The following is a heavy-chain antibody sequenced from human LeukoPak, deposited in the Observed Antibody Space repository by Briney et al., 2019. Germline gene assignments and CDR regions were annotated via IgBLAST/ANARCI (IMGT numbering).Heavy chain of an antibody. CDR2: IYHSGST. CDR1: GYSISSGYY. CDR3: AKFGFGESSYRDFDY. V-gene: IGHV4-38-2*02. D-gene: IGHD3-10*01. J-gene: IGHJ4*02. Sequence: SETLSLTCTVSGYSISSGYYWGWIRQPPGKGLEWIGSIYHSGSTYYNPSLKSRVTISVDTSKNQFSLKLSSVTAADTAVYYCAKFGFGESSYRDFDYWGQGTLVTVSS.